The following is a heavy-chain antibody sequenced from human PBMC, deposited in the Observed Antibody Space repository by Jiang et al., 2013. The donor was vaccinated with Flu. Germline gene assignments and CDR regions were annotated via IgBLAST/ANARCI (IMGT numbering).Heavy chain of an antibody. CDR1: GFTFSSYT. V-gene: IGHV3-21*01. J-gene: IGHJ3*02. CDR2: ISSSSGSI. Sequence: EVQLVESGGGLVKPGGSLRLSCAASGFTFSSYTMNWVRQAPGKGLEWVSSISSSSGSIHYADSVRGRFTISRDNANNSLHLQLNSLRGEDTAIYYCAELHSSSFHIWGLGTLVTVSS. CDR3: AELHSSSFHI. D-gene: IGHD1-26*01.